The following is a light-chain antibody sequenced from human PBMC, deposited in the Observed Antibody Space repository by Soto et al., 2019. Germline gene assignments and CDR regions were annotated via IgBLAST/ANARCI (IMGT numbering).Light chain of an antibody. CDR1: SSNIGAGYD. V-gene: IGLV1-40*01. Sequence: QSVLTQPPSVSGAPGQRVTISCTGSSSNIGAGYDVHWYQQLPGTAPKLLIYGNSNRPSGVPDRFSGSKSGTSASPAITGLQAEDEADYYCQSYDSSLSGMLVFGGGTKLTVL. J-gene: IGLJ2*01. CDR3: QSYDSSLSGMLV. CDR2: GNS.